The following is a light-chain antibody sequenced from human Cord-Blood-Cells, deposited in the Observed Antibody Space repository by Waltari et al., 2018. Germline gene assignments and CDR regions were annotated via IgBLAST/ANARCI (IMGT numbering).Light chain of an antibody. CDR1: QSVLYSSNNKNY. V-gene: IGKV4-1*01. CDR2: WAS. J-gene: IGKJ2*01. Sequence: DIVMTQSPDSLAVSLGERATIHCKSSQSVLYSSNNKNYLAWYQQKPGQPPKLLIYWASTRESWVPDRFSGSGSVTDFTLTISSLQAEDVAVYYCQQYYSTPYTFGQGTKLEIK. CDR3: QQYYSTPYT.